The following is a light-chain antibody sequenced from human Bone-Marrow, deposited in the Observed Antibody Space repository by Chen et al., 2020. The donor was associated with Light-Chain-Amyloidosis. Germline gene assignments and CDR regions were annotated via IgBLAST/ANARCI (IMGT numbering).Light chain of an antibody. CDR2: RDT. J-gene: IGLJ2*01. CDR3: QSADSSGTYEVR. CDR1: DLPTKY. Sequence: SYELTQPPSVLVSPGQTARFTCSGDDLPTKYAYWYHQKPGQAPVLVIHRDTERPSGISERFSGSSSGTTATLTISGVQAEDEADYHCQSADSSGTYEVRFGGGTKLTVL. V-gene: IGLV3-25*03.